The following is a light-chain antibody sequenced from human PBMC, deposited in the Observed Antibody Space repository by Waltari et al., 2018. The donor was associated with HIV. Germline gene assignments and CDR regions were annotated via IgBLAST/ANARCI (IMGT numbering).Light chain of an antibody. Sequence: IVLTQSPATLSLSPGERAALSCRASQSVGNQLSWYQQKPGQAPRLLINDASNRAPGSPGRFSATGSGTDFTLTINSLESEDFAIYYCQQHTSWPLTFGGGTKVEIK. V-gene: IGKV3-11*01. CDR3: QQHTSWPLT. J-gene: IGKJ4*01. CDR1: QSVGNQ. CDR2: DAS.